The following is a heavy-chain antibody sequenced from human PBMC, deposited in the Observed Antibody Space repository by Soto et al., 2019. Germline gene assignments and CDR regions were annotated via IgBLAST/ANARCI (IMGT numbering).Heavy chain of an antibody. J-gene: IGHJ6*02. CDR2: ISYDGSNK. V-gene: IGHV3-30-3*01. Sequence: PGGSLRLSCAASGFTFSSYAMHWVRQAPGKGLEWVAVISYDGSNKYYADSVKGRFTISRDNSKNTLYLQMNSLRAEDTAVYYCASDLWSGYYSHYYYGMDVWGQGTTVTVSS. CDR1: GFTFSSYA. D-gene: IGHD3-3*01. CDR3: ASDLWSGYYSHYYYGMDV.